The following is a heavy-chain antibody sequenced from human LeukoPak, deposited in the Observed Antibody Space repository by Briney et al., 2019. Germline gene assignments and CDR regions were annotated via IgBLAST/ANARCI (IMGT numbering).Heavy chain of an antibody. CDR3: ARDFYASGFYSWFDP. V-gene: IGHV4-4*07. CDR2: IYPSVTT. Sequence: SAPLSLTRTLSARYTGSHYWSWIRQSAGRGLEWIGRIYPSVTTHYNPSLGSRVAISVDTSNNYFSLRLSSVTAADTAVYYCARDFYASGFYSWFDPWGQGILFTVPS. J-gene: IGHJ5*02. D-gene: IGHD2/OR15-2a*01. CDR1: ARYTGSHY.